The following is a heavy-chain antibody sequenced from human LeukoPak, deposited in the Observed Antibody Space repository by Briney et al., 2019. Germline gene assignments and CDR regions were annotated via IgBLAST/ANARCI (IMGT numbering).Heavy chain of an antibody. CDR2: ISSSSSTI. V-gene: IGHV3-48*02. Sequence: PGGSLRLSCAASGFTFSSYSMNWVRQAPGKGLEWVSYISSSSSTIYYADSVKGRFTISRDNAKNSLYLQMNSLRDEDTAVYYCAKDQGNYDFWSGYYTPTYYFDYWGQGALVTVSS. CDR3: AKDQGNYDFWSGYYTPTYYFDY. D-gene: IGHD3-3*01. J-gene: IGHJ4*02. CDR1: GFTFSSYS.